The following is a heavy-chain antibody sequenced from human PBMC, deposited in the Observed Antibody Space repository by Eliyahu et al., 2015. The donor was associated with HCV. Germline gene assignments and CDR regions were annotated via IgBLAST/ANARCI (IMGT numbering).Heavy chain of an antibody. CDR1: GGSISSYY. V-gene: IGHV4-4*07. CDR2: VYTSGST. Sequence: QVQLQESGPGLVKPSETLSLTCTVXGGSISSYYWSLDPAARREGPGWGLGVYTSGSTNYNPSLKSRVTMSVDTSKNQFSLKLSSVTAADTAVYYCARGGAAAGTEGWFDPWGQGTLVTVSS. CDR3: ARGGAAAGTEGWFDP. J-gene: IGHJ5*02. D-gene: IGHD6-13*01.